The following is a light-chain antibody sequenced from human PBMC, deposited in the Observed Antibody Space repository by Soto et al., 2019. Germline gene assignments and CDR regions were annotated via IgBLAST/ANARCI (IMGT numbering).Light chain of an antibody. V-gene: IGKV1-33*01. Sequence: IDMTQSPSSLSAYVGNRVNIACQASQDISNYLNWYQQKLGKAPKIMIYDASNLETGVPSRFSGSGYGTDFNFTISSLQTEEIATYNSQQYDKLPLTFGGGTKVDIK. J-gene: IGKJ4*01. CDR3: QQYDKLPLT. CDR1: QDISNY. CDR2: DAS.